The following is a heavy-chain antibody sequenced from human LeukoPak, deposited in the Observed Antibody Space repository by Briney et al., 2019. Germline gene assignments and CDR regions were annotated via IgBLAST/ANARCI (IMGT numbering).Heavy chain of an antibody. V-gene: IGHV6-1*01. Sequence: SQTLSLTCAISGDSVPSNSAVWNWIRQSPSRGLEWLGRTYYRSKWFNDYAISVKSRITINPDTAKNQFSLHLNSVTPEDTAVYYCVRPGDGYNGGRRNFDYWGQGTLVTVSS. J-gene: IGHJ4*02. CDR3: VRPGDGYNGGRRNFDY. D-gene: IGHD5-24*01. CDR2: TYYRSKWFN. CDR1: GDSVPSNSAV.